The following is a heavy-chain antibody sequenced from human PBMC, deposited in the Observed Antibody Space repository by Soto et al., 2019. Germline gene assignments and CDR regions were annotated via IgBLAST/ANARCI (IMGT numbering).Heavy chain of an antibody. J-gene: IGHJ6*03. CDR1: GFTFSSYG. D-gene: IGHD3-10*01. V-gene: IGHV3-30*18. Sequence: GGSLRLSCAASGFTFSSYGMHWVRQAPGKGLEWVAVISYDGSNKYYADSVKGRFTISRDNSKNTLYLQMNSLRAEDTAVYYCAKDPYYYGSGRGYYMDVWGKGTTVTVSS. CDR3: AKDPYYYGSGRGYYMDV. CDR2: ISYDGSNK.